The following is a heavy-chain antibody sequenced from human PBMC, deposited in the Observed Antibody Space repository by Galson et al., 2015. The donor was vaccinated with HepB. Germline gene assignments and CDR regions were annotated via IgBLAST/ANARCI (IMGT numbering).Heavy chain of an antibody. Sequence: SLRLSCAASGFTFNTYGMSWVRQAPGKGLEWVSGITPTGGYTYYTDSVKGRFTVSRDNSRGTLFLQMNSLRAEDTAVYYCAAAITGARDYWGQGTLVTVSS. CDR2: ITPTGGYT. V-gene: IGHV3-23*01. J-gene: IGHJ4*02. CDR1: GFTFNTYG. D-gene: IGHD5-18*01. CDR3: AAAITGARDY.